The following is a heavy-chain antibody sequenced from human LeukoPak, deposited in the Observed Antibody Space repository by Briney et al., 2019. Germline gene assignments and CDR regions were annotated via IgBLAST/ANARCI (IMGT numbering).Heavy chain of an antibody. CDR3: ASDHRDIVVVPAESNYYYYGMDV. Sequence: SETLSLTCSVSGGPINSGGASWAWIRQHPVKGLEWVGNIYFSGGTDYNPSLESRVTISVDTSKNQFSLKLSSVTAADTAVYYCASDHRDIVVVPAESNYYYYGMDVWGQGTTVTVSS. CDR2: IYFSGGT. V-gene: IGHV4-39*07. J-gene: IGHJ6*02. D-gene: IGHD2-2*01. CDR1: GGPINSGGAS.